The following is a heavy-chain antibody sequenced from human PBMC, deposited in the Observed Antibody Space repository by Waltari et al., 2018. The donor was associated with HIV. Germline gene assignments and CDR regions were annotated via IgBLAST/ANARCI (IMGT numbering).Heavy chain of an antibody. CDR1: GGSISSYY. V-gene: IGHV4-59*08. J-gene: IGHJ4*02. D-gene: IGHD2-15*01. Sequence: QVQLQESGPGLVKPSETLSLTCTVSGGSISSYYWSWIRQPPGKGLEWIGYIYYSGSTNYNPSLKSRVTISVDTSKNQFSLKLSSVTAADTAVYYCARHGGCSGGSCYSDYWGQGTLVTVSS. CDR2: IYYSGST. CDR3: ARHGGCSGGSCYSDY.